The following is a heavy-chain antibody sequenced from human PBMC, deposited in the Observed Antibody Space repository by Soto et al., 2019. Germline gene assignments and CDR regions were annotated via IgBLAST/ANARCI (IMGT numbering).Heavy chain of an antibody. Sequence: QVQLVQSGAEVKKPGSSVKVSCKASAGTFRTYAISWVRQAPGQGLEWMGGIIPILVTTNYAQKFEDRVTITADESTSTVYMDLSSLSSEDTAVYYCARSDYYYYAMDVWGQGTTVTVSS. CDR2: IIPILVTT. CDR3: ARSDYYYYAMDV. V-gene: IGHV1-69*12. J-gene: IGHJ6*02. CDR1: AGTFRTYA.